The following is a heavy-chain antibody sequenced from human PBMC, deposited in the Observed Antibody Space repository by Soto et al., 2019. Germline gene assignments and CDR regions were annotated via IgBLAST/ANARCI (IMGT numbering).Heavy chain of an antibody. D-gene: IGHD5-18*01. J-gene: IGHJ6*02. V-gene: IGHV3-30*18. CDR3: AKNSWADDTGLYIMDV. CDR2: ISYDGSNK. Sequence: GGSLRLSCAASGFTFSSYAMHWVRQTPGKGLEWVAVISYDGSNKYYADSVKGRFTISRDDSKNTLYLQMNSLRAEDTALYYCAKNSWADDTGLYIMDVWGQGTTVTVSS. CDR1: GFTFSSYA.